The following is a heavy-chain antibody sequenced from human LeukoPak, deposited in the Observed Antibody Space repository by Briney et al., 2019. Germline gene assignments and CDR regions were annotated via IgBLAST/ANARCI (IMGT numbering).Heavy chain of an antibody. CDR3: ARDHPIRYLGFDP. CDR1: GGIFSRYA. D-gene: IGHD3-9*01. CDR2: IIPIFGTA. Sequence: SVKVSCKASGGIFSRYAISWVRQAPGQGLEWMGGIIPIFGTANYAQKFQGRVTITADESTSTAYMELSSLRPEDTAVHYCARDHPIRYLGFDPWGQGTLVTVSS. J-gene: IGHJ5*02. V-gene: IGHV1-69*13.